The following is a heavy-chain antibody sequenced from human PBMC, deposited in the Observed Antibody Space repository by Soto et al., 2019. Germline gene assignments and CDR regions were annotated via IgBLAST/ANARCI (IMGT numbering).Heavy chain of an antibody. D-gene: IGHD6-19*01. CDR3: ATDRLAYSSGRGGAFDI. CDR2: INPSGGST. Sequence: ASVKVSCKASGYTFTSYYMHWVRQAPGQGLEWMGIINPSGGSTSYAQKFQGRVTMTGDTSTSTVYMELSSLRSEDTAVYYCATDRLAYSSGRGGAFDILGEGTMVTVSS. J-gene: IGHJ3*02. V-gene: IGHV1-46*01. CDR1: GYTFTSYY.